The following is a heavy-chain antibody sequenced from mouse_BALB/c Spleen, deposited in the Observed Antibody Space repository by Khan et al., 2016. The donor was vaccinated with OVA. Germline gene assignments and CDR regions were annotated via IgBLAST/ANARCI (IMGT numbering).Heavy chain of an antibody. V-gene: IGHV3-2*02. CDR1: GYSITSDYA. Sequence: EVQLKESGPGLVKPSQSLSLTCTVTGYSITSDYAWNWVRQFPGNKLEWMGYISYSGSTSCNPSLKGRISITRDTSKNQFFLQLNSVTTEDTATYYCARRAYYGNWYFDVWGAGTTVTVSS. CDR2: ISYSGST. J-gene: IGHJ1*01. CDR3: ARRAYYGNWYFDV. D-gene: IGHD2-1*01.